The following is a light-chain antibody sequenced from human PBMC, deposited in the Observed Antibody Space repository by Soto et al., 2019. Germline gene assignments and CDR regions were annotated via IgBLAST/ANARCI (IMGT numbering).Light chain of an antibody. Sequence: EIVMTQSPATLSVSPGDRVTLSCRASQSVRSNSAWYQQKPGQAPRLLIYGASIRATGIPARFSGSGYGTEFTLTISSLQSEDFAVYYCHQYNSWPLAFCGGTKLEIK. CDR2: GAS. J-gene: IGKJ4*01. CDR3: HQYNSWPLA. V-gene: IGKV3-15*01. CDR1: QSVRSN.